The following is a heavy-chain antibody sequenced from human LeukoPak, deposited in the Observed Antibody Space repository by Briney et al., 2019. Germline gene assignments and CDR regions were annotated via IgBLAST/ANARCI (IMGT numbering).Heavy chain of an antibody. Sequence: SETLSLTCSVSGGSISSSLYHWGWLRQPPGKGLAWIGNVFHSGNTYSSPSLQSRVAFSVDTSKNQFSLKLTSVTATDTAVYYCARQIVGTSWNYYYSYIDVWGKGTSVSVSS. CDR3: ARQIVGTSWNYYYSYIDV. J-gene: IGHJ6*03. D-gene: IGHD1-1*01. CDR2: VFHSGNT. V-gene: IGHV4-39*01. CDR1: GGSISSSLYH.